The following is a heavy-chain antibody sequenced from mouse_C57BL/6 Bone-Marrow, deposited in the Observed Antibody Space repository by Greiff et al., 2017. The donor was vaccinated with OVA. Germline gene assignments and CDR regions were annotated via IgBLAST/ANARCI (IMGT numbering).Heavy chain of an antibody. CDR1: GYTFTSYW. J-gene: IGHJ4*01. Sequence: QVQLQQPGAELVKPGASVKLSCKASGYTFTSYWMHWVKQRPGRGLEWTGRIDPNSGGTKYNEKFKSKATLTVDKPSSTAYMQLSSLTSEDSAVYYCARWGGYAKDYYAMDYWGQGTSVTVSS. CDR3: ARWGGYAKDYYAMDY. CDR2: IDPNSGGT. D-gene: IGHD2-2*01. V-gene: IGHV1-72*01.